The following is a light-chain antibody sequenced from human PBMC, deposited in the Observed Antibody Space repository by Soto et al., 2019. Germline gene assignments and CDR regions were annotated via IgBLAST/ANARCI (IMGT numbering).Light chain of an antibody. CDR2: DAS. Sequence: ILLTQAPATLSLSPGERATLSRRASQSVSSYLAWYQQKPGQAPRLLIYDASNRATGIPARFSGSGSGTDFTLTISSLEPEDFAVYYCQQRSNWPFTFGQGTRLEIK. CDR3: QQRSNWPFT. J-gene: IGKJ5*01. V-gene: IGKV3-11*01. CDR1: QSVSSY.